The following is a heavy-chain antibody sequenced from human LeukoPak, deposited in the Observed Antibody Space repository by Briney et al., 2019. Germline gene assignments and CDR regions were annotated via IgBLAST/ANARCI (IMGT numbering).Heavy chain of an antibody. CDR2: IRYDGSNK. Sequence: GGSLRLSCAASGFTFSSYGMHWVRQAPGKGLEWVAFIRYDGSNKYYADSVKGRFTISRDNSKNTLYLQMNSLRAEDTAVYYCAKDPYYGSGRPYYFDYWGQGTLVTVSS. J-gene: IGHJ4*02. CDR1: GFTFSSYG. D-gene: IGHD3-10*01. V-gene: IGHV3-30*02. CDR3: AKDPYYGSGRPYYFDY.